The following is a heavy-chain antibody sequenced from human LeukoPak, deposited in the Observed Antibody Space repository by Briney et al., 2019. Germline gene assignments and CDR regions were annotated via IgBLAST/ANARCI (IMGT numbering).Heavy chain of an antibody. V-gene: IGHV3-53*05. CDR1: GFTVTSNS. J-gene: IGHJ4*02. Sequence: PGGSLRLSCTVSGFTVTSNSMSWVRQAPGKGLEWVSFIYSGGNTHYSDSVEGRFTISRDNSKNTLYLQMNSLRAEDTAVYYCAKDRDSYGYYPYYFDYGGKGPLVTVPS. CDR2: IYSGGNT. CDR3: AKDRDSYGYYPYYFDY. D-gene: IGHD3-22*01.